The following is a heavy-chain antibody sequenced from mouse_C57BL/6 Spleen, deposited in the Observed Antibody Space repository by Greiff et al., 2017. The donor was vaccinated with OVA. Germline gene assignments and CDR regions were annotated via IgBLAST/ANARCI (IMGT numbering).Heavy chain of an antibody. V-gene: IGHV1-9*01. D-gene: IGHD6-1*01. CDR3: ARGGAASMDY. Sequence: QVQLQQSGAELMKPGASVKLSCKATGYTFTGYWIEWVTQRPGHGLEWIGEISPGGGSTNYTAKFTGKSTFTEDTSNNTAYMQLSSLATEDAAIYYCARGGAASMDYWGQGTSVTVSS. CDR2: ISPGGGST. J-gene: IGHJ4*01. CDR1: GYTFTGYW.